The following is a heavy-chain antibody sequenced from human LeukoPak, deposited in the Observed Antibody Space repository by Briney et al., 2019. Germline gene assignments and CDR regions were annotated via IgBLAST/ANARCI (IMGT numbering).Heavy chain of an antibody. CDR3: ARDMKSDWYFDL. V-gene: IGHV1-69*01. CDR2: IIPIFGTA. Sequence: ASVKVSCKASGGTFSSYAISWVRQAPGQGLEWMGGIIPIFGTANYAQKFQGRVTITADESTSTAYMELSSLRSEDTAVYYCARDMKSDWYFDLWGRGTLVTVSS. J-gene: IGHJ2*01. CDR1: GGTFSSYA.